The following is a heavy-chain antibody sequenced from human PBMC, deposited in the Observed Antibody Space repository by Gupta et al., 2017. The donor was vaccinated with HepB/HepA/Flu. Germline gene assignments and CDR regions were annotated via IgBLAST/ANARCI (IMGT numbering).Heavy chain of an antibody. CDR3: ARALDSLNRHESLAV. D-gene: IGHD2-21*01. V-gene: IGHV3-23*01. J-gene: IGHJ3*01. Sequence: EVQISESGGDLVQPGGSLKLACGVSGIGYFKNAMTWVRQRPGNGLQWLATISQSGYVSYYADSVKGRFTVSKDNSNTTVYLQMDRLTTEDTATYFCARALDSLNRHESLAVWGHGTRVIVSS. CDR1: GIGYFKNA. CDR2: ISQSGYVS.